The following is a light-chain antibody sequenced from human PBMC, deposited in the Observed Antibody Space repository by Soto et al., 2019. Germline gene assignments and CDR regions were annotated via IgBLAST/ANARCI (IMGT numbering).Light chain of an antibody. V-gene: IGKV3-20*01. Sequence: EIVLTQSPGTLSLSPGERATLSCRASQSIASSFLAWYQQKPGQTPRLLIYGASTRATGIPDRFSGSGSGTDFTLTISRLEPEDFAVYYCQQYTGSPWTFGQGTKVEI. J-gene: IGKJ1*01. CDR3: QQYTGSPWT. CDR2: GAS. CDR1: QSIASSF.